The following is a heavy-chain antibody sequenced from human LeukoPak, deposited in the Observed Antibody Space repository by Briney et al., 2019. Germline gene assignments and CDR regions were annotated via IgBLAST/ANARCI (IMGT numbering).Heavy chain of an antibody. V-gene: IGHV3-30*03. Sequence: GGSLRLSCAASGFSVRSYGMHWVRQAPGKGLEWVAVMSDDGTKKYYADSMKGRFTISRDNSKNTLYLQINSLRGEDTAVYHCARVRYGDPANSVDYWGQGTLVTVSS. CDR2: MSDDGTKK. D-gene: IGHD4-17*01. J-gene: IGHJ4*02. CDR3: ARVRYGDPANSVDY. CDR1: GFSVRSYG.